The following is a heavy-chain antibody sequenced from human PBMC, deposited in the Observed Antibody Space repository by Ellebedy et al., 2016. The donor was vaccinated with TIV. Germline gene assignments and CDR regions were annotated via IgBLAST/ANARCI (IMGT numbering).Heavy chain of an antibody. CDR1: GFTFDDYA. J-gene: IGHJ4*02. CDR2: ISWNSGSI. D-gene: IGHD6-19*01. V-gene: IGHV3-9*01. CDR3: AKDIGVAVAGPDY. Sequence: SLKISCAASGFTFDDYAMHWVRQAPGKGLEWVSGISWNSGSIGYADSVKGRFTISRDNAKNSLYLQMNSLRAEDTALYYCAKDIGVAVAGPDYWGQGTLVTVSS.